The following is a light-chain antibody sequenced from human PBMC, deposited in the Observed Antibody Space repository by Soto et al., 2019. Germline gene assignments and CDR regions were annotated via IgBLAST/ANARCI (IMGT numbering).Light chain of an antibody. CDR1: QSISDW. CDR2: KAS. CDR3: QQYQNFCS. V-gene: IGKV1-5*03. Sequence: DIQITQSPSTLSASVGDRVTISCRASQSISDWLAWYQHKPGTAPKLLIYKASSLESGVPSRFSGSGSGTEFTLTISSLQPDDFASYYCQQYQNFCSFGQGTKLEIK. J-gene: IGKJ1*01.